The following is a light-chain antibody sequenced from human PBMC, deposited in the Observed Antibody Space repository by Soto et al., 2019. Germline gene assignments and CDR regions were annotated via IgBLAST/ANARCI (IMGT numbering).Light chain of an antibody. CDR1: QSVSSN. V-gene: IGKV3-15*01. Sequence: EIVMTQSPGTLSVSPGERATLSCRASQSVSSNLAWYQQKPGQAPRLLIYGPSTRATGIPARFSGSESGTEFTLTITSLQSEDFAVYYCQQYNNWPRTFGQGTKVEIK. J-gene: IGKJ1*01. CDR3: QQYNNWPRT. CDR2: GPS.